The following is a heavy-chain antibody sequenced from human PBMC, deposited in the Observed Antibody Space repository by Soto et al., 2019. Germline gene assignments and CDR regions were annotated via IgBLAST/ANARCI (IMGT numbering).Heavy chain of an antibody. J-gene: IGHJ4*02. Sequence: PGWSLRLSCSVSGFTFSSYAMHWVRQAPGKGLEYVASISSEGASTYYADSVKGRFIISRDNSKNTLYLQMSSLRAEDTAVYYCVKDRYVDYWGQGILVTVSS. CDR3: VKDRYVDY. CDR2: ISSEGAST. CDR1: GFTFSSYA. V-gene: IGHV3-64D*06.